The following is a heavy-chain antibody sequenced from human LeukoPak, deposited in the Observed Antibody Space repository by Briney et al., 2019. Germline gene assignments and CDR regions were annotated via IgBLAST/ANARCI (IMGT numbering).Heavy chain of an antibody. CDR2: IYTSGST. V-gene: IGHV4-4*07. J-gene: IGHJ6*02. CDR3: ARGPRASNYYYYGMDV. D-gene: IGHD3-10*01. Sequence: SETLSLTCTVSGGSISNYYWSWIRQPAGKGLEWIGRIYTSGSTNYNPSLKSRVTMSVDTSKNQFSLKLSSVTAADTAVYYCARGPRASNYYYYGMDVWGQGTTVTVSS. CDR1: GGSISNYY.